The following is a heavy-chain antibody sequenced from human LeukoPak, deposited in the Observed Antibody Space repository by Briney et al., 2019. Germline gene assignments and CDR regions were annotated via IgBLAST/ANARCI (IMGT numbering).Heavy chain of an antibody. D-gene: IGHD6-6*01. CDR3: ARLLVGSSSLYYFDY. V-gene: IGHV1-69*13. CDR1: GGTFSSYA. J-gene: IGHJ4*02. Sequence: GASVKVSCKASGGTFSSYAISWVRQAPGQGLEWMGGIIPIFGTANYAQKFQGRVTITADESTSTAYMELSSLRSEDTAMNYCARLLVGSSSLYYFDYWGQGTLVTVSS. CDR2: IIPIFGTA.